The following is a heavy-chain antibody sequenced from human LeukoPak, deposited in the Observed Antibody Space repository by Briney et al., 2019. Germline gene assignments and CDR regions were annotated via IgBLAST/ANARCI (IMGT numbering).Heavy chain of an antibody. CDR1: RFTFNNYW. Sequence: HPGGSLRLSCAASRFTFNNYWMRWVRQAPGKGLVWVSRINIDGSSASYADSVKGRFTISRDNAKNTLYLQMNSLRAEDTAVYYCAREGWSPRANWFDPWGQGTLVTVSS. J-gene: IGHJ5*02. CDR3: AREGWSPRANWFDP. V-gene: IGHV3-74*01. D-gene: IGHD6-19*01. CDR2: INIDGSSA.